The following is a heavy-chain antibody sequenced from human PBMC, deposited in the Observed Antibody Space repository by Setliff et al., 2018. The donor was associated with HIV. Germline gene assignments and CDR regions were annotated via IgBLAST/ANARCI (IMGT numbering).Heavy chain of an antibody. V-gene: IGHV4-38-2*01. D-gene: IGHD4-17*01. CDR2: IYHSGST. CDR1: GYSISSGYY. J-gene: IGHJ4*02. CDR3: ASYGDYGSLDY. Sequence: PSETLSLTCAVSGYSISSGYYWGWIRQPPGKGLEWIGSIYHSGSTYYNPSLKSRVTISVDTSKNQLSLKLSSVTAADTAVYYCASYGDYGSLDYWGQGTLVTVSS.